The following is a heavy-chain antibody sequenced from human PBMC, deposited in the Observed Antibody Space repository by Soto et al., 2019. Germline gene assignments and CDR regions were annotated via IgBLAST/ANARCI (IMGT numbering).Heavy chain of an antibody. CDR2: ITTSSSFR. CDR1: GFIFSDYY. V-gene: IGHV3-11*06. CDR3: ARDLGVALATLTLDY. J-gene: IGHJ4*02. Sequence: PGGSLRLSCAASGFIFSDYYMSWVRQAPGKGPEWVADITTSSSFRFYADSVKGRFTISRDDAKNSLYLQMNSLRAEDTGVYYCARDLGVALATLTLDYWGQGTLVTVSS. D-gene: IGHD2-15*01.